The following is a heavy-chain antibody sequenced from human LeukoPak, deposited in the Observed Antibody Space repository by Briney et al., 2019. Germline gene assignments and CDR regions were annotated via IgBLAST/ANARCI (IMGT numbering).Heavy chain of an antibody. CDR1: GCTLTGHY. J-gene: IGHJ4*02. D-gene: IGHD1-26*01. CDR3: ARDMWELPCDYYYYY. V-gene: IGHV1-2*06. Sequence: ASVKVSCKASGCTLTGHYLNWLRQAPGQGLEWMGRIYPNSGDTKYADKFQGRVIMTRDTSTSTAYLELNGLRSDDTASYYCARDMWELPCDYYYYYWGQGTLVTVSS. CDR2: IYPNSGDT.